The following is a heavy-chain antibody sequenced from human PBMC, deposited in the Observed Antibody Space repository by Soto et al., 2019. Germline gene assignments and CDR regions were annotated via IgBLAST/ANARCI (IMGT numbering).Heavy chain of an antibody. CDR2: INVGNGNT. V-gene: IGHV1-3*01. CDR3: ARDPFPGGMDV. J-gene: IGHJ6*02. D-gene: IGHD3-10*01. CDR1: GYTFTGSA. Sequence: QVQLVQSGSEVKQPGASVKVSCKASGYTFTGSAMHWVRQAPGQRPEWLGWINVGNGNTRYSQKLEGRVSITRDTSASTAHMELNSLRSEDTAAYYCARDPFPGGMDVWGQGTTVTVSS.